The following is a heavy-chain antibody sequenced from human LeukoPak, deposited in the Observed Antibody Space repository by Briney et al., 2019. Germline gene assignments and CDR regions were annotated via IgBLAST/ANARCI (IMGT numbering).Heavy chain of an antibody. D-gene: IGHD3-10*01. V-gene: IGHV3-11*04. J-gene: IGHJ4*02. CDR2: ISSSGASI. Sequence: GGSLRLSCAASGFTFSEFYMAWIRQAPGKGLEWISSISSSGASIYYAGSVRGRFTISRDNAKNSLYLQVSSLRAEDTAMYYCARSLWFGDSNLDYWGQGTLVTVSS. CDR3: ARSLWFGDSNLDY. CDR1: GFTFSEFY.